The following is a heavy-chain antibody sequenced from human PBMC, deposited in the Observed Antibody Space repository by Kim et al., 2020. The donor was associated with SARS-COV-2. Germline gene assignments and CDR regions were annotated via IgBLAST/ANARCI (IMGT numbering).Heavy chain of an antibody. CDR1: GFTFSNAW. V-gene: IGHV3-15*01. CDR2: IKTKTDGGTT. J-gene: IGHJ4*01. D-gene: IGHD3-22*01. CDR3: TTEMYYYDSSGYDY. Sequence: GGSLRLSCAASGFTFSNAWMSWVRQAPGKGLEWVGRIKTKTDGGTTYAGPVKGRFIISRDDSKNTLYLQLNSLITEDTAMYYCTTEMYYYDSSGYDYWG.